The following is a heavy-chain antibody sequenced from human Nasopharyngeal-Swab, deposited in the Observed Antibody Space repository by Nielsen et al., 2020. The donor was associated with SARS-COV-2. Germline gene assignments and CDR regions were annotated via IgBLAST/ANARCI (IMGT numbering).Heavy chain of an antibody. CDR1: GGTFRTYA. CDR3: ARGVVSGSYGSLTGAFEI. CDR2: IIPIFGTA. Sequence: SVKVSCKASGGTFRTYAISWVRQAPGQGLEWMGGIIPIFGTANYAQKFQGRVTITADSSPSTAYMELSSLRSEDTAVYYCARGVVSGSYGSLTGAFEIWGQGTMVTVSS. J-gene: IGHJ3*02. V-gene: IGHV1-69*06. D-gene: IGHD1-26*01.